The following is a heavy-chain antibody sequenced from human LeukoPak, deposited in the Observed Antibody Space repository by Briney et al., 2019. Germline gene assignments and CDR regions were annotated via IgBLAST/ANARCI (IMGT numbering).Heavy chain of an antibody. V-gene: IGHV1-2*02. Sequence: ASVKVSCKASVYTFSDNYIDWVRQAPGQGLEWMGWINPHSGGTNYGENFQGRVTLTRDTSIGTAYMDLSSLISDDTSVYYCAREFLRVTACYIWGQGTMVTVSS. CDR2: INPHSGGT. CDR3: AREFLRVTACYI. D-gene: IGHD2-21*02. CDR1: VYTFSDNY. J-gene: IGHJ3*02.